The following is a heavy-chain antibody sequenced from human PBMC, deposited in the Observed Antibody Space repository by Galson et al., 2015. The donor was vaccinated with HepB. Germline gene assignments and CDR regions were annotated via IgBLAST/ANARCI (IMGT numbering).Heavy chain of an antibody. CDR1: GYSFTSYW. Sequence: VNKPGESLKISCKGSGYSFTSYWTGWVRQMPGKGLEWMGIIYPGDSDTGYSPAFQGQVTISADKSISTAYVQWSSLKASDTAMYYCARQDSGGGYPYYYYYGMDVWGQGTTVTVSS. CDR3: ARQDSGGGYPYYYYYGMDV. CDR2: IYPGDSDT. D-gene: IGHD2-15*01. V-gene: IGHV5-51*01. J-gene: IGHJ6*02.